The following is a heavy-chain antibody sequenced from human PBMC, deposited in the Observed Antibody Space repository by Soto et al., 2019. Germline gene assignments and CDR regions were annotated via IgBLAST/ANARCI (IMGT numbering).Heavy chain of an antibody. J-gene: IGHJ4*02. CDR2: IYYGGST. Sequence: QLQLQESGPGLVKPSETLSLTCTVSGGSISSSSYYWGWIRQPPGKGLEWIGSIYYGGSTYYNPSLKSRLTISVDTSKNQFSLKLSSVTAADTAAYYCARQYSSSWYEIDYWGQGTLVTVSS. CDR1: GGSISSSSYY. CDR3: ARQYSSSWYEIDY. V-gene: IGHV4-39*01. D-gene: IGHD6-13*01.